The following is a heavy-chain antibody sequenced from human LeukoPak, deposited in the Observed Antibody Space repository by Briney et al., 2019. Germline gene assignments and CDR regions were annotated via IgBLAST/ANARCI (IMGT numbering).Heavy chain of an antibody. J-gene: IGHJ6*03. CDR1: GGSFSGYY. V-gene: IGHV4-34*01. D-gene: IGHD6-19*01. CDR3: ARVCTGYSSGWYHWYYYYMDV. CDR2: ISHSGST. Sequence: PSETLSLTCAVYGGSFSGYYWSWIRQPPGKGLEWIGEISHSGSTNYNPSLKSRVTISVDTSKNQFSLKLSSVTAADTAVYYCARVCTGYSSGWYHWYYYYMDVWGKGTTVTISS.